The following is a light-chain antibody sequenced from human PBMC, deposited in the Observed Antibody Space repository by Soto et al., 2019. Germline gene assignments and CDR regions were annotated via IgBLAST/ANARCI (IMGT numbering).Light chain of an antibody. CDR1: RSNVGSNT. CDR2: SNN. J-gene: IGLJ3*02. CDR3: AAWDDSLNGWV. Sequence: QPVLTQPPSASGTPGQRVTIPCSGGRSNVGSNTVNWYQQLPGTAPKLLIYSNNQRPSGVPDRFSGSKSGTSASLAISGLQSEDEADYYCAAWDDSLNGWVFGGGTKLTVL. V-gene: IGLV1-44*01.